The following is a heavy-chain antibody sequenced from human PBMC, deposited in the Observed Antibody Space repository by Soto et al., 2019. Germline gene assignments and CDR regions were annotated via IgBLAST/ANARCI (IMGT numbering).Heavy chain of an antibody. CDR3: VRRLRETIDTNYFDP. Sequence: QITLKESGPSLVKPTETLTLTCSFSGFSLNTDGVAVGWIRQTPGKALEWLGLIYWDDDKRYNPSLKNRVAHTKHTSKNPVVLTVTDMDPMDTATYDRVRRLRETIDTNYFDPWGQGTLVTVSS. CDR1: GFSLNTDGVA. J-gene: IGHJ5*02. V-gene: IGHV2-5*02. CDR2: IYWDDDK. D-gene: IGHD1-7*01.